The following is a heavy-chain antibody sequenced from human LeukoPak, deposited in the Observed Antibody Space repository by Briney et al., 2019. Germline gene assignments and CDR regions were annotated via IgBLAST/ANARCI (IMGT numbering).Heavy chain of an antibody. CDR3: ARGPPTPYYYYMDV. CDR1: GYTFTSYD. CDR2: MNPNSGNT. J-gene: IGHJ6*03. D-gene: IGHD4-17*01. V-gene: IGHV1-8*01. Sequence: GASVKVSCKASGYTFTSYDINWVRQATGQGLEWMGWMNPNSGNTGYAQKFQGRVTMTRNTSISTAYMELSSLRSEDTAVYYCARGPPTPYYYYMDVWGKGTTVTVSS.